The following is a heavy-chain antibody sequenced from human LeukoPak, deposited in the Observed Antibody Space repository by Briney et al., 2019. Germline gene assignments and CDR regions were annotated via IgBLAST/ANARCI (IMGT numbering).Heavy chain of an antibody. CDR2: TNEAGGDK. Sequence: GGSLRLSCAASGFTFSSHWMSWVRQAPGKGLECVASTNEAGGDKYYVDSVKGRFTISRDNSKNSLSLQMNSLTAEDTAIYYCAIATTGRGAFGSWGQGTLVSVSS. CDR3: AIATTGRGAFGS. CDR1: GFTFSSHW. V-gene: IGHV3-7*01. J-gene: IGHJ4*02. D-gene: IGHD1-1*01.